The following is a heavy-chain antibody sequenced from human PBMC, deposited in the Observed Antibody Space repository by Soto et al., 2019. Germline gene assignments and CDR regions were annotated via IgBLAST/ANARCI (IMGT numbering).Heavy chain of an antibody. D-gene: IGHD4-17*01. CDR3: ARDQYGDNWYFDL. Sequence: QVQLQESGPGLVKPSQTLSLTCTVSGASINSGGYYWSWILQHPVKGLEWIGYIYYSGSTYYNPSLKSRVTISIDTSKNQFSLKLSSVTAADTAVYYCARDQYGDNWYFDLWGRGTLVTVSS. J-gene: IGHJ2*01. CDR2: IYYSGST. V-gene: IGHV4-31*03. CDR1: GASINSGGYY.